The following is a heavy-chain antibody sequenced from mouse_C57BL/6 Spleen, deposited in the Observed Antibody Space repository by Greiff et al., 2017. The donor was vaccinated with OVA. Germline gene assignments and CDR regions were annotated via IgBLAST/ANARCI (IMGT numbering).Heavy chain of an antibody. CDR3: ARKIYGYYGDYYAMDY. CDR2: IDPCDSST. Sequence: QVQLQQPGAELVRPGTSVRLSCKASGYTFTSYWMHWVKQWPGHGLEWIGVIDPCDSSTNYNPLLKGKATLTVDTSSRTAYMQLSSLTSEDSAVYYCARKIYGYYGDYYAMDYWGQGTSVTVSS. V-gene: IGHV1-59*01. D-gene: IGHD2-3*01. CDR1: GYTFTSYW. J-gene: IGHJ4*01.